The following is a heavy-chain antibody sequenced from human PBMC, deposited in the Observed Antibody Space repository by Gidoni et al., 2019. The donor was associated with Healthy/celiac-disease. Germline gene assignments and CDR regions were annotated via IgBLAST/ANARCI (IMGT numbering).Heavy chain of an antibody. J-gene: IGHJ4*02. Sequence: QVQLQESGPGLVKPSQTLSLTCTVFGRSISSGGYYWSWIRQHPGKGLEWIGYIYYSGSTYYDPSRKSRVTISVDTSKNQFSLKLSSVTAADTAVYYCARTREEAGTLGRFDYWGQGTLVTVSS. CDR1: GRSISSGGYY. D-gene: IGHD1-1*01. CDR3: ARTREEAGTLGRFDY. V-gene: IGHV4-31*03. CDR2: IYYSGST.